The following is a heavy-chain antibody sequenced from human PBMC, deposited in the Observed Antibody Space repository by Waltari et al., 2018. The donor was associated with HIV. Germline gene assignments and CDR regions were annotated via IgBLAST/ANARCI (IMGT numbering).Heavy chain of an antibody. V-gene: IGHV3-9*01. D-gene: IGHD2-2*01. CDR2: ISWNSGRI. CDR1: GFTVADYA. CDR3: AKDKRRYCSSTSCYYYFDY. J-gene: IGHJ4*02. Sequence: EVQLVESGGGLVQPGRSLRLSCAVSGFTVADYAMHWVRQAPGKGLEWVSGISWNSGRIGYADSVKGRFTISRDNAKNSLYLQMNSLRAEDTALYYCAKDKRRYCSSTSCYYYFDYWGQGTLVTVSS.